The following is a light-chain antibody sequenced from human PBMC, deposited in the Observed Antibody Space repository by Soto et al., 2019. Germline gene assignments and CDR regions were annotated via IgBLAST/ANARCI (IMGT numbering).Light chain of an antibody. J-gene: IGLJ1*01. V-gene: IGLV2-23*02. CDR2: EVT. CDR3: YSFACRSRTTSV. CDR1: TSDVGTYNL. Sequence: QSALTQPASVSGSPGQSITISCTGTTSDVGTYNLVSWYQHHPGKAPQLIIFEVTKRPSGVSDRFSGSKSGNTASLTISGLLGEDEADYYCYSFACRSRTTSVFGTGTKVTVL.